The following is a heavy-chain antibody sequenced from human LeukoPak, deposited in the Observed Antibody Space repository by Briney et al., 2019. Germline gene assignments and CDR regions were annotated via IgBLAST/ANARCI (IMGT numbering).Heavy chain of an antibody. V-gene: IGHV3-21*06. CDR2: LTRGGDIDI. CDR1: GFTFSSYT. CDR3: VRDAFGAHFDY. D-gene: IGHD3-16*01. J-gene: IGHJ4*02. Sequence: GGSLRLSCAASGFTFSSYTMNWVRQPPGKGLEWVSTLTRGGDIDIHYADSVKGRFTISRDNSKNSLYLQMNSLRADDTAVYYCVRDAFGAHFDYWGQGTLVTVSS.